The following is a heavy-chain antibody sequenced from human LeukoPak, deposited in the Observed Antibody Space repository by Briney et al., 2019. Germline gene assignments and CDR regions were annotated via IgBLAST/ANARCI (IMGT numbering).Heavy chain of an antibody. D-gene: IGHD5-24*01. Sequence: SETLSLTCGVSGDSISSHYWSWIRQPPGKGLEWIGYIYNSGSIHYNPSLKSRVTISVDTSKNQFSLNLSSVTAADTAVYYCARVGEMATIRDWGQGSLVTVSS. V-gene: IGHV4-59*11. J-gene: IGHJ4*02. CDR3: ARVGEMATIRD. CDR1: GDSISSHY. CDR2: IYNSGSI.